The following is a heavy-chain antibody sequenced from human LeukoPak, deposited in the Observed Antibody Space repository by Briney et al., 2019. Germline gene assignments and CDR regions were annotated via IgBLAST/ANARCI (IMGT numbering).Heavy chain of an antibody. J-gene: IGHJ4*02. D-gene: IGHD1-1*01. CDR3: ARAESFRRNDVFGY. CDR2: INPNSGGT. V-gene: IGHV1-2*02. Sequence: ASVKVSCKASGYTFTGYYMHWVRQAPGQGLEWMGWINPNSGGTNYAQKFQGRVTMTRDTSISTAHMELSRLRSDDTAVYYCARAESFRRNDVFGYWGQGTLVTVSS. CDR1: GYTFTGYY.